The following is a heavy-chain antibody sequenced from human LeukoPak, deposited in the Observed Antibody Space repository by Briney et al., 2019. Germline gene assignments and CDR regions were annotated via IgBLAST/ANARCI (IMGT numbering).Heavy chain of an antibody. CDR2: IRSKANNYAT. V-gene: IGHV3-73*01. CDR1: GFTFSGSA. Sequence: PGGSLRLSCAAPGFTFSGSAVNWVRQASGKGPEWVGRIRSKANNYATAYIVSVKGSFTISRDDSKNTAYLQMNSLKTEDTAVYYCIRQNDYGDFRFGYWGQGSLVTVSS. CDR3: IRQNDYGDFRFGY. D-gene: IGHD4-17*01. J-gene: IGHJ4*02.